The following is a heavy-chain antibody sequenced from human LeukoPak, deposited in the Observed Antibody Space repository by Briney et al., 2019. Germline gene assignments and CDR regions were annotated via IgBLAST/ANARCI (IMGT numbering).Heavy chain of an antibody. J-gene: IGHJ4*02. CDR2: VSYDGSNK. D-gene: IGHD3-22*01. V-gene: IGHV3-30*18. CDR1: GFTSSSYG. CDR3: AKVDYDSSGYFDY. Sequence: GGSLRLSCAASGFTSSSYGMHWVRQALGKGLEWVAVVSYDGSNKYYADSVKGRFTISRDNSKNTLYLQMNSLRAEDTAVYYCAKVDYDSSGYFDYWGQGTLVTVSS.